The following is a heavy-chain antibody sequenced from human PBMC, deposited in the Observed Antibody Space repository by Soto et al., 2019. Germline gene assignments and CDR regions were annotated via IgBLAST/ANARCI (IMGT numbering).Heavy chain of an antibody. Sequence: SETLSLTCAVSGGSISSSNWWSWVRQPPGKGLEWIGEIYHSGSTNYNPSLKSRVTISVDKSKNQFSLKLSSVTAADTAVYYCARDRRIAARPDWFAPWGQGTLVTVSS. V-gene: IGHV4-4*02. CDR3: ARDRRIAARPDWFAP. CDR2: IYHSGST. D-gene: IGHD6-6*01. J-gene: IGHJ5*02. CDR1: GGSISSSNW.